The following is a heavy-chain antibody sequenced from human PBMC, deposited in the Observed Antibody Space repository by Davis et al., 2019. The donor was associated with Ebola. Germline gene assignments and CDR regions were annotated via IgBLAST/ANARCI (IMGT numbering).Heavy chain of an antibody. Sequence: PGGSLRLSCAASGFTFSSYTMSWVRQAPGKGLEWVSTISGSGATTYYADSVKGRFTISRDNSKNTLYLQMNSLRAEDTAVYYCANSRSTWADYFDYWGQGTLVTVSS. CDR2: ISGSGATT. D-gene: IGHD7-27*01. CDR1: GFTFSSYT. V-gene: IGHV3-23*01. CDR3: ANSRSTWADYFDY. J-gene: IGHJ4*02.